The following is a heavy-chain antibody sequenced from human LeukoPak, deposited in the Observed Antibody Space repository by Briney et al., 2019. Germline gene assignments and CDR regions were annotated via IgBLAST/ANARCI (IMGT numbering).Heavy chain of an antibody. CDR3: ARDPEGRDGFY. CDR2: IWNVGTNE. V-gene: IGHV3-33*01. Sequence: GGSLRLSCAASGFTFSDFGMHWVRQAPGKGLEWVAVIWNVGTNEYYADSVKGRFTISRDNSKNTLYLQMNSLSAEDTAVYYCARDPEGRDGFYWGQGTLVTVSS. J-gene: IGHJ4*02. CDR1: GFTFSDFG. D-gene: IGHD5-24*01.